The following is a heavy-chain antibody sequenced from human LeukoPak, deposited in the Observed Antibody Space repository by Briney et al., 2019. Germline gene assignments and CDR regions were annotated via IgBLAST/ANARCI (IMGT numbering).Heavy chain of an antibody. CDR3: AKSLAPCGGSCYEKYYFDY. CDR1: GFTFSSYA. D-gene: IGHD2-15*01. J-gene: IGHJ4*02. CDR2: ISGGGGAT. Sequence: GGSLRLSCAAPGFTFSSYAMTWVRQTPGKGLEWVSAISGGGGATYYADSVKGLFTISRDNSKNTLYLQMDSLRAEDTAIYYCAKSLAPCGGSCYEKYYFDYWGQGTLVTVSS. V-gene: IGHV3-23*01.